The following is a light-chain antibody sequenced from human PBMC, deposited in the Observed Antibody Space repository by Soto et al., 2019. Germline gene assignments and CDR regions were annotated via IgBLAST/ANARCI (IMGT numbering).Light chain of an antibody. Sequence: DIQMTQSPSTLSASVGDRVTITCRASQSISSWLAWYQQKPGKAPKLLIYDASSLESGVPSRFSGSGSGTEFTLTISSLQPDDFATYYCQQYNSYSPRGSTFGQGTKVEIK. CDR1: QSISSW. J-gene: IGKJ1*01. CDR2: DAS. CDR3: QQYNSYSPRGST. V-gene: IGKV1-5*01.